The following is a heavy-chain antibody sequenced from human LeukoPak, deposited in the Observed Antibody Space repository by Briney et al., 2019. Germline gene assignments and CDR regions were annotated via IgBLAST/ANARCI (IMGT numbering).Heavy chain of an antibody. V-gene: IGHV1-2*02. CDR1: GYTFTGYY. Sequence: GASVKVSCRASGYTFTGYYMHWVRQAPGQGLEWMGYINPNSGGTNYAQKFQGRVTKTRDTSISTAYMELSRLRSDDTAVYYCARVGNWELDRFHDYWGQGTLLTVSS. CDR3: ARVGNWELDRFHDY. D-gene: IGHD1-26*01. J-gene: IGHJ4*02. CDR2: INPNSGGT.